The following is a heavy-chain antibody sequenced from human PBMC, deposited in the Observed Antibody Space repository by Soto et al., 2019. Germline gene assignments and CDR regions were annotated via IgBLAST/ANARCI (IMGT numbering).Heavy chain of an antibody. Sequence: QVQLVESGGGVVQPGGSLRLSCAASGFTFRSYNMHWVRQAPGEGLEWVAVIRYDARNKYYADSVKGRFTISRDNSKDTRDLQMNSLRAEDRAVYYCARAYYDSSGYSTFDIWGQETMVTFSS. D-gene: IGHD3-22*01. CDR2: IRYDARNK. J-gene: IGHJ3*02. CDR3: ARAYYDSSGYSTFDI. CDR1: GFTFRSYN. V-gene: IGHV3-33*01.